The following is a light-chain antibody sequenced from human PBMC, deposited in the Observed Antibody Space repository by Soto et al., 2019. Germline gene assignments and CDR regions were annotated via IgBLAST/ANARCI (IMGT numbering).Light chain of an antibody. Sequence: QSALTQPASVSGSPGQSITISCTGTSSDVGAYNHVSWYQQHPGKVPKLMIYEVSHRPSGVSNRFSGSKSGNTASLTISGLQAEDEADYYCTSFTSSSTWVFGGGTKVTVL. CDR3: TSFTSSSTWV. J-gene: IGLJ3*02. CDR1: SSDVGAYNH. V-gene: IGLV2-14*01. CDR2: EVS.